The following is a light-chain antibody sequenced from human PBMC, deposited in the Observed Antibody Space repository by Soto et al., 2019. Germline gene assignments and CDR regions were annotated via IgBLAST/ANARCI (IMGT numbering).Light chain of an antibody. J-gene: IGLJ3*02. CDR1: SSNIGSNT. CDR3: AAWDDSLNGPM. V-gene: IGLV1-44*01. CDR2: SNN. Sequence: QSVLTQPPSASGTPGQRVTISCSGSSSNIGSNTVNWYQQLPGTAPKLLTYSNNQRPSGVPDRFSGSKSGTSASLATNGLQSEDEADYYCAAWDDSLNGPMFGGGTKLTVL.